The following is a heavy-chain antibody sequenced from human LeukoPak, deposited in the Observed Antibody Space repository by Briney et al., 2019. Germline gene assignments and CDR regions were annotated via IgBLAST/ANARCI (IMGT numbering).Heavy chain of an antibody. J-gene: IGHJ4*02. CDR2: INHSGST. V-gene: IGHV4-34*01. CDR1: GGSFSGYY. CDR3: ARPRYYYGSGSSYFDY. D-gene: IGHD3-10*01. Sequence: SETLSLTCAAYGGSFSGYYWSWIRQPPGKGLEWIGEINHSGSTNYNPSLKSRVTISVDTSKNQFSLKLSSVTAADTAVYYCARPRYYYGSGSSYFDYWGQGTLVTVSS.